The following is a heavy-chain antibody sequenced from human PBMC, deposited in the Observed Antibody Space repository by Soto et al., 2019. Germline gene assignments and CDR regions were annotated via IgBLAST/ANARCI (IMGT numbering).Heavy chain of an antibody. V-gene: IGHV1-18*01. CDR2: ISAHNGNT. CDR1: GYTFTSYG. CDR3: ARVRDFWSGHPFDY. J-gene: IGHJ4*02. D-gene: IGHD3-3*01. Sequence: GASVKVSCQASGYTFTSYGISWVRQAPGQGLEWMGWISAHNGNTNYAQKLQGRVTVTTDTSTSTAYMELRSLRSDDTAVYYCARVRDFWSGHPFDYWGQGTLVTVSS.